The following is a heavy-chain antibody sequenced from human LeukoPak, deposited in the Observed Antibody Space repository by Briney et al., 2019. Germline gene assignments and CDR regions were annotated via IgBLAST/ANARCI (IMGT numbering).Heavy chain of an antibody. CDR1: GYTFTSYD. J-gene: IGHJ4*02. CDR2: MSPNGGDT. V-gene: IGHV1-8*01. D-gene: IGHD7-27*01. Sequence: ASVKVSCKASGYTFTSYDFNWVRQATGQRPEWMGWMSPNGGDTGYAQKSQDRVTMTRNTSISTAYMELSSLRSGDTAVYYCAGGPPNWGYDYWGPGTLVTVSS. CDR3: AGGPPNWGYDY.